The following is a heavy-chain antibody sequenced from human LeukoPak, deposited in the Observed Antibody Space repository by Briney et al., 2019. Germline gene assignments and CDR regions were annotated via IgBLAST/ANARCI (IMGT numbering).Heavy chain of an antibody. CDR3: AREVRKYYDIFDDY. Sequence: PSETLSLTCSVSGYSISTGFYWGWIRQTPGKGLEWIGSIDRSGTTYYNPSLKSRISLSVDTSKNQFSLKLSSLTAADTAVYYCAREVRKYYDIFDDYWGRGTLVTVSS. CDR2: IDRSGTT. D-gene: IGHD3-9*01. V-gene: IGHV4-38-2*02. CDR1: GYSISTGFY. J-gene: IGHJ4*02.